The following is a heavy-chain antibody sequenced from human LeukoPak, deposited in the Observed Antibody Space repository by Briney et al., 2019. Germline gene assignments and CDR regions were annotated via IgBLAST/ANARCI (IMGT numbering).Heavy chain of an antibody. V-gene: IGHV5-51*01. CDR3: ARTYCGGDCYYSYFDY. J-gene: IGHJ4*02. CDR1: GYRFTTYW. CDR2: IYPGDSDT. D-gene: IGHD2-21*02. Sequence: GEPLQISCKGSGYRFTTYWIGWVRQMPGKGLEGMGIIYPGDSDTRYSPSFQGQVTISADKSISTAYLQWSSLKASDTAMYYCARTYCGGDCYYSYFDYWGQGTLVTVSS.